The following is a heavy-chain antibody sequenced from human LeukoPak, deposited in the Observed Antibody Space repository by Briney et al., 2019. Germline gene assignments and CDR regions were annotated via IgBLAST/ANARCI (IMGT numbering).Heavy chain of an antibody. Sequence: PGGSLRLSCAAPGFTFSSYGMHWVRQAPGKGLEWVAVISYDGSNKYYADSVKGRFTISRDNSKNTLYLQMNSLRAEDTAVYYCAKERSRATVPLDYWGQGTLVTVSS. CDR1: GFTFSSYG. D-gene: IGHD4-17*01. V-gene: IGHV3-30*18. CDR3: AKERSRATVPLDY. J-gene: IGHJ4*02. CDR2: ISYDGSNK.